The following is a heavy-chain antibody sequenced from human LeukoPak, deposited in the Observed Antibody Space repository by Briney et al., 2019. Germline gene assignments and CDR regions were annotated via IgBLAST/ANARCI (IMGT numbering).Heavy chain of an antibody. Sequence: PSETLSLTCAVYIDSFSNYHWKWIRQTPAKGMEWIAEVNESGGTNISPSLRSRVILSVDTSKNQFSLKLISVTVADTAIYYCARGQGATVPQVGKNWFDPWGQGTRVTVSS. V-gene: IGHV4-34*01. J-gene: IGHJ5*02. CDR1: IDSFSNYH. CDR3: ARGQGATVPQVGKNWFDP. D-gene: IGHD1-26*01. CDR2: VNESGGT.